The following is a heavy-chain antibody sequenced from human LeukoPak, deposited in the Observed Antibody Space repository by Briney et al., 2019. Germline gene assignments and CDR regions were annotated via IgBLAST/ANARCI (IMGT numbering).Heavy chain of an antibody. CDR3: ATGYSYGLPSHYYYMDV. Sequence: GGSLRLSCAASGFTFSSYSMNWVRQAPGKGLEWVSSISSSSSYIYYADSVKGRFTISRDNAKNSLYLQMNSLRAEDTAVYYCATGYSYGLPSHYYYMDVWGKGTTVTVSS. CDR1: GFTFSSYS. V-gene: IGHV3-21*01. CDR2: ISSSSSYI. D-gene: IGHD5-18*01. J-gene: IGHJ6*03.